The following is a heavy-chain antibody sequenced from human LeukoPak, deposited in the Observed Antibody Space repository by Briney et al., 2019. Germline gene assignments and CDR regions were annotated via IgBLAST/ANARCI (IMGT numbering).Heavy chain of an antibody. Sequence: SVKVSRKASGGTFSSYAISWVRQAPGQGLEWMGGIIPIFGTANYAQKFQGRVTITTDESTSTAYMELSSLRSEDTAVYYCVGSKVDTVYYYYMDVWGKGTTVTVSS. V-gene: IGHV1-69*05. CDR2: IIPIFGTA. J-gene: IGHJ6*03. D-gene: IGHD5-18*01. CDR3: VGSKVDTVYYYYMDV. CDR1: GGTFSSYA.